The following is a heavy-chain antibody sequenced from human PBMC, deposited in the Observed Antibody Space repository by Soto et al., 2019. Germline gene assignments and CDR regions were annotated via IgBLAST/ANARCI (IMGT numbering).Heavy chain of an antibody. D-gene: IGHD2-15*01. V-gene: IGHV4-39*01. Sequence: SETLSLTCTVFGGSFSSSSHYWGWIRQPPGKGLEWLGTMFYFGSTYYNTSLESRVTISVDPSKNQFSLKLSSVTAADTAAYYCARHHFYCTGGSCYLQDYHYYGLDVWGQGTTVIVS. J-gene: IGHJ6*02. CDR3: ARHHFYCTGGSCYLQDYHYYGLDV. CDR2: MFYFGST. CDR1: GGSFSSSSHY.